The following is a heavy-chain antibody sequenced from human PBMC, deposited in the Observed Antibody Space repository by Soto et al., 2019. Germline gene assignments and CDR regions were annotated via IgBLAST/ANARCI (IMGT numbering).Heavy chain of an antibody. CDR3: AGGVDAGLDY. CDR1: GYTFTSYD. CDR2: MSPQSGNT. Sequence: QVQLVQSGAEVKKPGASVKVSCKASGYTFTSYDINWVRQATGQGLEWMGWMSPQSGNTGYAQNFQGRVIMTRDTSINTAYLELSSLRSEDTAVYYCAGGVDAGLDYWGQGALVTVSS. J-gene: IGHJ4*02. V-gene: IGHV1-8*01. D-gene: IGHD6-13*01.